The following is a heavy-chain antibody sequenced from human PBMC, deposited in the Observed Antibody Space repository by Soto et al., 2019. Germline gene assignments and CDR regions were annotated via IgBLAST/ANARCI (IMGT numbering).Heavy chain of an antibody. V-gene: IGHV3-53*01. Sequence: PGGSLRLSCAASGFTVSSNYMSWVRQAPGKGLEWVSVIYSGGSTYYADSVKGRFTISRDNSKNTLYLQMNSLRAEDTAVYYCAREAYYDSSGYYRAYYYYGMDVWGQGTTVTVSS. CDR1: GFTVSSNY. CDR2: IYSGGST. CDR3: AREAYYDSSGYYRAYYYYGMDV. J-gene: IGHJ6*02. D-gene: IGHD3-22*01.